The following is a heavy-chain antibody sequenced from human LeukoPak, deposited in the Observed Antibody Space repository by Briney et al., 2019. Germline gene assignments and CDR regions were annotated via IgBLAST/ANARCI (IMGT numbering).Heavy chain of an antibody. V-gene: IGHV4-59*01. Sequence: SETLSLTCTVSGGSISSYYWSWIRQPPGKGLEWIGYIYYSGSTNYNPSLKSRVTISVDTPKNQFSLKLSSVTAADTAVYYCAIMSGYYKLGYFDYWGQGTLVTVSS. D-gene: IGHD3-22*01. J-gene: IGHJ4*02. CDR2: IYYSGST. CDR3: AIMSGYYKLGYFDY. CDR1: GGSISSYY.